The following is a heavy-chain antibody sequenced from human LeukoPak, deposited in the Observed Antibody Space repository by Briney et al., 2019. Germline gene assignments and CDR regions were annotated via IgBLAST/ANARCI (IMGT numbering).Heavy chain of an antibody. Sequence: GGSLRLSCAASGFTFSSYGMHWVRQAPGKGLEWVAVIPYDGSNKYYADSVKGRFTISRDNSKNTLYLQMNSLRAEDTAVYYCAKSRITMVRGVLYYFDYWGQGTLVTVSS. CDR3: AKSRITMVRGVLYYFDY. V-gene: IGHV3-30*18. J-gene: IGHJ4*02. CDR1: GFTFSSYG. D-gene: IGHD3-10*01. CDR2: IPYDGSNK.